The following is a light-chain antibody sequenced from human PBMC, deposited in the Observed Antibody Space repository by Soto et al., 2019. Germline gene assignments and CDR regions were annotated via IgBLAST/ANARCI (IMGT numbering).Light chain of an antibody. V-gene: IGKV1-39*01. CDR2: GAF. CDR1: QKINNY. Sequence: DIQMTQSLSSLSASVGYRVTVTSRTSQKINNYLNWYQQKPGQAPKLLIYGAFSVQSGVPLRFSGSGSGTEFTLTISSLQPEDFEIYYCEQTYSNPVTFGQGTRLEIK. J-gene: IGKJ5*01. CDR3: EQTYSNPVT.